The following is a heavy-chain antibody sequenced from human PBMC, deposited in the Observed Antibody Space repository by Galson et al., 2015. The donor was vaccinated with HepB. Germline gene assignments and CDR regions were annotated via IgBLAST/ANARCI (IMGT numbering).Heavy chain of an antibody. V-gene: IGHV3-23*01. CDR1: GLTFSRYA. J-gene: IGHJ4*02. D-gene: IGHD2-8*01. Sequence: SLRLSCAASGLTFSRYAMTWVRQAPGQGLEWISSITSNGGRTFYTHSVKGRVTISRDNSRNTVVLQLSSLRPEDTAVYYCAKDGVMVSNNPYQLHFWGQGTLVTVSS. CDR2: ITSNGGRT. CDR3: AKDGVMVSNNPYQLHF.